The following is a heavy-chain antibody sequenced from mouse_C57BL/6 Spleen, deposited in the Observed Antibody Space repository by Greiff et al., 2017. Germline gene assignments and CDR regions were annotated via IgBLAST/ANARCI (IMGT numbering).Heavy chain of an antibody. CDR3: THYYYGSSYGFDY. V-gene: IGHV1-15*01. Sequence: QVQLQQSGAELVRPGASVTLSCKASGYTFTDYAMHWVKQTPVHGLEWIGAIDPETGGTAYNQKFKGKAILTADKSSSTAYMELRSLTSEDSAVYYCTHYYYGSSYGFDYWGQGTTLTVSS. J-gene: IGHJ2*01. CDR1: GYTFTDYA. CDR2: IDPETGGT. D-gene: IGHD1-1*01.